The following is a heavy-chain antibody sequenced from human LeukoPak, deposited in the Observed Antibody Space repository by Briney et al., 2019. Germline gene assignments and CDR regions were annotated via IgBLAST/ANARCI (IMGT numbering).Heavy chain of an antibody. CDR1: GGSFSGYY. Sequence: SETLPLTCAVYGGSFSGYYWSWIRQPPGKGLEWIGYIYTSGSTNYNPSLKCRVTISVDTSKNQFSLKLSSVTAADTAVYYCARTNWACFDYWGQGTLVTVSS. CDR3: ARTNWACFDY. CDR2: IYTSGST. J-gene: IGHJ4*02. D-gene: IGHD7-27*01. V-gene: IGHV4-4*09.